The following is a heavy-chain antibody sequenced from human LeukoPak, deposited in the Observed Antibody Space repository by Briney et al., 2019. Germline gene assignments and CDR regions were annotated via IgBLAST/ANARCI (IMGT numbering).Heavy chain of an antibody. CDR2: INPNSGGT. CDR3: ARDLGESSSWYHADYYYYMDV. D-gene: IGHD6-13*01. J-gene: IGHJ6*03. Sequence: GASVKVSCKASGYTFTGYYIHWVRQAPGQGLEWMGWINPNSGGTNYAQKFQGSVTMTRDTSISTAYMELSRLRSDDTAVYYCARDLGESSSWYHADYYYYMDVWGKGTTVTVSS. V-gene: IGHV1-2*02. CDR1: GYTFTGYY.